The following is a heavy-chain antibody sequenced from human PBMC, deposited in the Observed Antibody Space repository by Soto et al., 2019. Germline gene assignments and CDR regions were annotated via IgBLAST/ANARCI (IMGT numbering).Heavy chain of an antibody. V-gene: IGHV3-15*01. J-gene: IGHJ4*02. CDR2: IKSKTDGETT. CDR3: ATVRDRSAWMDC. CDR1: GFTFSNTW. Sequence: EVQLVESGGGLVEPGGSLRLSCAASGFTFSNTWMSWVRQAPGKGLEWVGRIKSKTDGETTDYVAPVKGRISRSRDDSKNTLYLQMSSLKTEDSAVYYCATVRDRSAWMDCWGQGTLFTVSS. D-gene: IGHD6-25*01.